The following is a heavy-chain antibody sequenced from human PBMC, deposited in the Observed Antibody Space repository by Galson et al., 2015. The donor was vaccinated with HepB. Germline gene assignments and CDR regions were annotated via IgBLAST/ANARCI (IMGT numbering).Heavy chain of an antibody. CDR1: GFTFSSYA. CDR2: ISYDGSNK. V-gene: IGHV3-30-3*01. D-gene: IGHD5-24*01. CDR3: ARDPAGGGYNSYFDY. Sequence: SLRLSCAASGFTFSSYAMHWVRQAPGKGLEWVAVISYDGSNKYYADSVKGRFTISRDNSKNTLYLQMNSLRAEDTAVYYCARDPAGGGYNSYFDYWGQGTLVTVSS. J-gene: IGHJ4*02.